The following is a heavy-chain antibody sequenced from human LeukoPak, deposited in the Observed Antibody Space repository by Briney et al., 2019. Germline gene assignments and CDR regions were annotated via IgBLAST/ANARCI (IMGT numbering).Heavy chain of an antibody. J-gene: IGHJ4*02. Sequence: GESLKISCKGSGYSFTSYWIGWVRQMPGKGLEWMGIIYPGDSDTRYSPSFQGQVTISADKSLSTAYLQWSSLKASDTAMYYCASGSGSYHTAYMNWGQGSPVTVSS. D-gene: IGHD1-26*01. CDR1: GYSFTSYW. CDR3: ASGSGSYHTAYMN. V-gene: IGHV5-51*01. CDR2: IYPGDSDT.